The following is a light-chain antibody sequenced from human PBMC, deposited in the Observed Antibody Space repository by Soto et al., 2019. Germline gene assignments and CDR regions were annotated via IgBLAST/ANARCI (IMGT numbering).Light chain of an antibody. V-gene: IGKV4-1*01. CDR1: QSVLYSTNNKNY. CDR3: QQYYSTSWT. J-gene: IGKJ1*01. CDR2: WAS. Sequence: DIVMTQSPDSLAVSLGERATINCKSSQSVLYSTNNKNYLAWYQQKPGQPPKLLIYWASTRESGVPDRFSGRGSGTDFTLTISSLQAEDVAVYDCQQYYSTSWTFGPGTKGEIK.